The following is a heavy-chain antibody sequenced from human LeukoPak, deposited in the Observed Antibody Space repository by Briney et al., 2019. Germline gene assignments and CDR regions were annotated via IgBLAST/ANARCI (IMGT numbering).Heavy chain of an antibody. CDR1: GFTFSSYG. J-gene: IGHJ4*02. CDR3: ARAWGGYDSSFEY. Sequence: PGRSQRLSCAASGFTFSSYGMHWVRQAPGKGLAWVAVIWYDGSYEYYVDSVKGRFTISRDNSKNTVYLQMNSLRAEDTAVYYCARAWGGYDSSFEYWGQGTLVTVSS. CDR2: IWYDGSYE. V-gene: IGHV3-33*01. D-gene: IGHD5-12*01.